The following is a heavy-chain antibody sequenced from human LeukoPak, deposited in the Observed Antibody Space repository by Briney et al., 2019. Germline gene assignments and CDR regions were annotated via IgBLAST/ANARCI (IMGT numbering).Heavy chain of an antibody. CDR1: GFTFNSYS. J-gene: IGHJ6*02. Sequence: GGSLRLSCAASGFTFNSYSMNWVRQAPGKGLEWVSSISSGSSYIYYADSVKGRFTISRDNAKNSLYLQMNSLRAEDTAVYYCARDGDKITMVRGANYGMDVWGQGTTVTVSS. D-gene: IGHD3-10*01. CDR2: ISSGSSYI. V-gene: IGHV3-21*01. CDR3: ARDGDKITMVRGANYGMDV.